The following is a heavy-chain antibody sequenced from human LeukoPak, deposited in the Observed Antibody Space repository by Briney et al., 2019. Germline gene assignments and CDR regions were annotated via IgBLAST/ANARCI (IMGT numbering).Heavy chain of an antibody. Sequence: PSETLSLTCTVSGGSISSSSYYWGWIRQPPGKGLEWIGSIYYSGSTYYNPSLKSRLTISIDVSKNHFSLELTSVTATDTAVYYCARGVYGSQDYWGQGTLVTVSS. CDR3: ARGVYGSQDY. J-gene: IGHJ4*02. CDR1: GGSISSSSYY. D-gene: IGHD1-26*01. CDR2: IYYSGST. V-gene: IGHV4-39*02.